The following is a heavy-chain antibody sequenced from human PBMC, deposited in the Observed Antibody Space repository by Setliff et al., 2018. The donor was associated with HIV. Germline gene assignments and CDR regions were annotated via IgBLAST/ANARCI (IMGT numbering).Heavy chain of an antibody. V-gene: IGHV1-46*01. J-gene: IGHJ6*02. CDR2: INPSGDVI. CDR3: ASPSFGDVDYYYGMYV. Sequence: ASEKVSCKASGYTSTSFALHWVRQAPGQGLEWRGIINPSGDVIRYAQKFQVRVTMTMDTSTSTVYMDLSSLRSEDTAVYYCASPSFGDVDYYYGMYVWGQGTTVTVSS. D-gene: IGHD3-10*01. CDR1: GYTSTSFA.